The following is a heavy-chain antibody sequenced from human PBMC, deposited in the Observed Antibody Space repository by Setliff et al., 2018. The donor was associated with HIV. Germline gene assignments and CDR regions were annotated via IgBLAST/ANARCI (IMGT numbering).Heavy chain of an antibody. CDR2: IRSKAYGGAT. CDR1: GFTFGDYA. Sequence: HPGGSLRLSCTASGFTFGDYAMSWVRQAPGKGLEWVGFIRSKAYGGATDYAASVKGRFTISRDDSKSIAYLQMNSLKTEDTAVYYCARFTSGWYGQYWGQGTLVTVSS. D-gene: IGHD6-19*01. J-gene: IGHJ4*02. V-gene: IGHV3-49*04. CDR3: ARFTSGWYGQY.